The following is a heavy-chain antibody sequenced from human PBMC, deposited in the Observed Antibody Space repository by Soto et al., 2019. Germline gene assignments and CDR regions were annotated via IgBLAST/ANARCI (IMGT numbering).Heavy chain of an antibody. CDR3: ARTLFGYCSGGSCYGLDYYFDY. CDR1: GYTFTSYG. D-gene: IGHD2-15*01. V-gene: IGHV1-18*01. Sequence: ASVKVSCKASGYTFTSYGISWVRQAPGLGLEWMGWISAYNGNTNYAQKLQGRVTMTTDTSTSTAYMELRSLRSDDTAVYYCARTLFGYCSGGSCYGLDYYFDYWGQGTLVTVSS. J-gene: IGHJ4*02. CDR2: ISAYNGNT.